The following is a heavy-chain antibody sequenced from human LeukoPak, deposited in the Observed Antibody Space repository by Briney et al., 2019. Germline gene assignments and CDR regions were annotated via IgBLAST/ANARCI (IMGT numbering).Heavy chain of an antibody. Sequence: TGGSLGLSCAASGFTFSSYAMHWVRQAPGKGLEWVAVISYDGSNKYCADSVKGRFTISRDNSKNTLYLQMNSLRAEDTAVYYCAREARGYFDYWGQGTLVTVSS. V-gene: IGHV3-30-3*01. J-gene: IGHJ4*02. CDR2: ISYDGSNK. CDR1: GFTFSSYA. CDR3: AREARGYFDY.